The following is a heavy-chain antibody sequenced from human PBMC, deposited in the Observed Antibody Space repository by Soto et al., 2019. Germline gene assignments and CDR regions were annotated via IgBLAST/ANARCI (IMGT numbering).Heavy chain of an antibody. V-gene: IGHV4-34*01. D-gene: IGHD3-10*02. CDR1: GASFSGYY. CDR3: ARSSVRGWSY. CDR2: ITHSGST. Sequence: ETLSLTCTVYGASFSGYYWTGIRQPPGKGLEWIGEITHSGSTNYNPSLKSRVTISVDTSKNQFSLNLNSVTAADTDVYYCARSSVRGWSYWGQGTLVTVSS. J-gene: IGHJ4*02.